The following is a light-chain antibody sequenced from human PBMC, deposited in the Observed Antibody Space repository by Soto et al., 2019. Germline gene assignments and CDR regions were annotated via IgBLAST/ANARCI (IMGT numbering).Light chain of an antibody. CDR1: QSVSSN. V-gene: IGKV3-15*01. Sequence: EIVMTQSPATLSVSPGERATLSCGASQSVSSNLAWYQQKPGQAPRLLIYAASTRATGIPARFSGSGSGTEFTLSISSLQSEDFAVYYYQQYDNWPPWTFGQGTKVEIK. CDR3: QQYDNWPPWT. CDR2: AAS. J-gene: IGKJ1*01.